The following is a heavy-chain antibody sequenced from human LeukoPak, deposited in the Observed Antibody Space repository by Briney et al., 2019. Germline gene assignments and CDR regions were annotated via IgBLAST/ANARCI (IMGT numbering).Heavy chain of an antibody. J-gene: IGHJ4*02. CDR1: GFTVSSNY. D-gene: IGHD3-9*01. Sequence: AGGSLRLSCAASGFTVSSNYMSWVRQAPGKGLEWVSVIYSGGSTYYADSVKGRFTISRDNAKNSLYLQMNSLRAEDTAVYYCAYYDILTGFDYWGQGTLVTVSS. V-gene: IGHV3-53*01. CDR3: AYYDILTGFDY. CDR2: IYSGGST.